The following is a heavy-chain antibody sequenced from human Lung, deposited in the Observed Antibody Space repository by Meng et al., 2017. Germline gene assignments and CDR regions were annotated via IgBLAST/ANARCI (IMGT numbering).Heavy chain of an antibody. Sequence: QVQLTQWGAGRLKPSETLSLTCVVPGGSFSDYYWSWIRQPPGKGLEWIGEINHSGSTNYNPSLESRATISVDTSQNNLSLKLSSVTAADSAVYYCARGPTTMAHDSDYWGQGTLVTVSS. J-gene: IGHJ4*02. V-gene: IGHV4-34*01. CDR3: ARGPTTMAHDSDY. CDR1: GGSFSDYY. CDR2: INHSGST. D-gene: IGHD4-11*01.